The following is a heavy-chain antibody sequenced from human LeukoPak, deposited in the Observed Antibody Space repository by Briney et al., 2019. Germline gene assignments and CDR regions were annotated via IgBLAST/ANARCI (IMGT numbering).Heavy chain of an antibody. D-gene: IGHD6-25*01. J-gene: IGHJ4*02. CDR1: GFTFVDYA. V-gene: IGHV3-9*01. CDR2: ISWNSGSI. CDR3: AKATKSGGPLDY. Sequence: PGRSLRLSCAASGFTFVDYAMHWVRQAPGKGLEWVSGISWNSGSIGYADSVKGRFTISRDNAKNSLYLQMNSLRAEDTALYYCAKATKSGGPLDYWGQGTLVTVSS.